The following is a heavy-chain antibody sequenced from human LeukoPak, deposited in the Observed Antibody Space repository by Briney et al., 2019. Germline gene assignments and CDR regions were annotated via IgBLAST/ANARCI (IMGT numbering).Heavy chain of an antibody. CDR1: GFTFSRYD. J-gene: IGHJ3*02. Sequence: GGSLRLSCAASGFTFSRYDMSWVRQAPGKGLEWVSAISGSGGSTYYADSVKGRFTISRDNSKNMVYLQMNSLRAEDTAVYYCARDTLVYADSPDAFDIWGQGTMVTVSS. D-gene: IGHD4-17*01. CDR2: ISGSGGST. CDR3: ARDTLVYADSPDAFDI. V-gene: IGHV3-23*01.